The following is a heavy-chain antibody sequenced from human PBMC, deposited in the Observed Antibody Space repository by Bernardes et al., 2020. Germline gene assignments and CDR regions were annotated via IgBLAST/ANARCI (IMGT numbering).Heavy chain of an antibody. CDR1: GFTFSSYS. CDR3: AREGVMTTVTIFGWYFDL. CDR2: ISSSSSYI. V-gene: IGHV3-21*01. Sequence: VGSLRLSCAASGFTFSSYSMNWVRQAPGKGLEWVSSISSSSSYIYYADSVKGRFTISRDNAKNSLYLQMNSLRAEDTAVYYCAREGVMTTVTIFGWYFDLWGRGTLVTVSS. D-gene: IGHD4-17*01. J-gene: IGHJ2*01.